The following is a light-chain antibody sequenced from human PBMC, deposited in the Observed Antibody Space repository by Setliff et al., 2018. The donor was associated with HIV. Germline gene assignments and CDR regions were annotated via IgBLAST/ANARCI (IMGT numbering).Light chain of an antibody. CDR3: CSNTGSNTYV. CDR1: SSDIGRYNL. Sequence: QSVLTQPASVSGSPGQSITISGTGTSSDIGRYNLVSWYQQYTGKAPKLMIYQATKRPSGVSNRFYGSKSGNTPSLTITGLQAEDEADYYCCSNTGSNTYVFGSGTKVTVL. CDR2: QAT. V-gene: IGLV2-23*01. J-gene: IGLJ1*01.